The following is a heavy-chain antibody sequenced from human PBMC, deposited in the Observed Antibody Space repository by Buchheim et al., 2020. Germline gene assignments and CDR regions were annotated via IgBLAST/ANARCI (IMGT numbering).Heavy chain of an antibody. CDR1: GFTFSSYW. V-gene: IGHV3-74*01. Sequence: EVQLVESGGGLVQPGGSLRLSCAASGFTFSSYWMHWVRQAPGKGLVWVSRINSDGSSTSYADSVKGRFTVSIDSAKKTRYMQMNSLRAEDTAVYYCARDRPQVVAGTRWFDPWGQGTL. CDR2: INSDGSST. J-gene: IGHJ5*02. D-gene: IGHD6-19*01. CDR3: ARDRPQVVAGTRWFDP.